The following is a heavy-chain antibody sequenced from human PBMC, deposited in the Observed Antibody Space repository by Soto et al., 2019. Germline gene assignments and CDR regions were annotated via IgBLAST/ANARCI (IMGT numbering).Heavy chain of an antibody. CDR1: GYSFTNND. CDR2: VNPGSGDT. D-gene: IGHD3-16*01. V-gene: IGHV1-8*01. Sequence: ASVKVPCKASGYSFTNNDVTWVRQATGQGLEWMGWVNPGSGDTGYAQKFQGRVTMTRDISIATAYMELSSLRSDDTAIYYCARMATFGSLNWFDPWGQGTLVTVSS. J-gene: IGHJ5*02. CDR3: ARMATFGSLNWFDP.